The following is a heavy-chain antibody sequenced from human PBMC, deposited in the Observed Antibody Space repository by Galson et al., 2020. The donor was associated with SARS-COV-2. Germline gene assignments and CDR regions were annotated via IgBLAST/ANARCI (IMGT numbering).Heavy chain of an antibody. Sequence: GGSLRLSCAASGFTFSSYAMHWVRQAPGKGLEWVAVISYDGSNKYYADSVKGRFTISRDNSKNTLYLQMNSLRAEDTAVYYCARARPTVRTFDYWGQGTLVTVSS. CDR2: ISYDGSNK. J-gene: IGHJ4*02. CDR1: GFTFSSYA. D-gene: IGHD4-17*01. V-gene: IGHV3-30-3*01. CDR3: ARARPTVRTFDY.